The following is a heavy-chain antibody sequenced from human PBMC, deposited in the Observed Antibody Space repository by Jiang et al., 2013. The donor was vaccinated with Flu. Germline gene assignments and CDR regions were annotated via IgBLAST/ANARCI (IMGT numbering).Heavy chain of an antibody. D-gene: IGHD1-26*01. CDR2: ISAYNGNT. CDR1: GYTFTSYG. J-gene: IGHJ4*02. Sequence: SVKVSCKASGYTFTSYGISWVRQAPGQGLEWMGWISAYNGNTNYAQKLQGRVTMTTDTSTSTAYMELRSLRSDDTAVYYCARVDEGQVGATTNYWGQGTLVTVSS. V-gene: IGHV1-18*01. CDR3: ARVDEGQVGATTNY.